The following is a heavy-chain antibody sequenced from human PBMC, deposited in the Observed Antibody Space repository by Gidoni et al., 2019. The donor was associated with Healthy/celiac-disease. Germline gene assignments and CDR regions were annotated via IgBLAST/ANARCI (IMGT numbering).Heavy chain of an antibody. CDR1: GGTFSSYA. J-gene: IGHJ3*02. CDR2: IIPSFGTA. CDR3: AREWKWESPDAFDI. D-gene: IGHD1-26*01. V-gene: IGHV1-69*06. Sequence: QVQLVQSGAEVKKPGSSVKVSCKASGGTFSSYAISWVRQAPGQGLEWMGGIIPSFGTANYAQKFQGRVTITADKSTSTAYMELSSLRSEDTAVYYCAREWKWESPDAFDIWGQGTMVTVSS.